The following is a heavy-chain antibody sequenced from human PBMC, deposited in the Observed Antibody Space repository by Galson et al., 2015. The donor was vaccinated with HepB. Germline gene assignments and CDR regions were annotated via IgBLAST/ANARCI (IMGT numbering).Heavy chain of an antibody. Sequence: SLRLSCAASGFAFSRYSIHWVRQAPGKGLEWVALISHDGGNKYYADSFKGRVTISRDNVNNTVYLQMNSLRAEDTAVYYCAKDFILIGFDIWGQGSLVIVSS. J-gene: IGHJ3*02. V-gene: IGHV3-30-3*01. CDR1: GFAFSRYS. CDR2: ISHDGGNK. CDR3: AKDFILIGFDI.